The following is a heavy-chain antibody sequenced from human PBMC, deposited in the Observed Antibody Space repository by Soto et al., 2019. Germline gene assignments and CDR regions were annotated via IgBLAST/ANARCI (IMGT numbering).Heavy chain of an antibody. V-gene: IGHV1-8*01. CDR3: AREPNGDPPFDY. D-gene: IGHD4-17*01. CDR2: MNPNSGNT. Sequence: QVQLVQSGAEVKKPGASVEVSCKASGYTFTSYDINWVRQDTGQGLEWMGWMNPNSGNTGYAQKFQGRVTMTRNTSISTAYMELSSLRSEDTAVYYCAREPNGDPPFDYWGQGTLVTVSS. CDR1: GYTFTSYD. J-gene: IGHJ4*02.